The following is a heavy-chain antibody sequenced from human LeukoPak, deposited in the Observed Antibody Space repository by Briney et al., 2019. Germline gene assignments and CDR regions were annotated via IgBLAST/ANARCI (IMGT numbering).Heavy chain of an antibody. D-gene: IGHD6-19*01. J-gene: IGHJ4*02. Sequence: SETLSLTCTVSGASMSSYYWNWIRQPPGKGLEWIGYVFYTGSTNYNPSLRSRVSISVDTSKNQFSLNLSSLTAADTAVYYCARHGSGWSFDYWGQGTLITVSS. V-gene: IGHV4-59*08. CDR2: VFYTGST. CDR1: GASMSSYY. CDR3: ARHGSGWSFDY.